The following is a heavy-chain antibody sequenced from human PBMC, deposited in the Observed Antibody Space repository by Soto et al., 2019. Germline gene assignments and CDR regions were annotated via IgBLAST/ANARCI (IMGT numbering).Heavy chain of an antibody. CDR2: IYYSGST. CDR3: ARVGGFGATTIDY. D-gene: IGHD3-10*01. CDR1: GGSISSGDYY. V-gene: IGHV4-30-4*01. Sequence: QVQLQESGPGLVKPSQTLSLTCTVSGGSISSGDYYWSWIRQPPGKGLEWIGYIYYSGSTYYNPSLKGRVTISVDTPKHQFSLKLSSVTAADTAVYYCARVGGFGATTIDYWGQGTLVTVSS. J-gene: IGHJ4*02.